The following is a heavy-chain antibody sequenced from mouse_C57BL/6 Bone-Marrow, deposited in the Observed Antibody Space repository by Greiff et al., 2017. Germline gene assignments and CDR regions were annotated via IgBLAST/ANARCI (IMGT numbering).Heavy chain of an antibody. CDR3: TTYGLFDY. D-gene: IGHD1-1*02. CDR1: GFNIKDDY. J-gene: IGHJ2*01. CDR2: IDPENGDT. Sequence: VQLQQSGAELVRPGASVKLSCTASGFNIKDDYMHWVKQRPEQGLEWIGWIDPENGDTEYASKFQGKATITADTSSNTAYLQLSSLTSEDTAVYCCTTYGLFDYWGQGTALTVSS. V-gene: IGHV14-4*01.